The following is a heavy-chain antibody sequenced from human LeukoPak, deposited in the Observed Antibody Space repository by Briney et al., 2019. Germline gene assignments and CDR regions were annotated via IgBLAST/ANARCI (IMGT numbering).Heavy chain of an antibody. Sequence: GASVKVSCKASGYTFTSYYMHWVRQAPGQGLEWMGIINPSGGSTSYAQEFQGRVTITRDTSASTAYMELSSLRSEDTAVYYCARTHPNIVVVPAAKNWFDPWGQGTLVTVSS. J-gene: IGHJ5*02. CDR1: GYTFTSYY. V-gene: IGHV1-46*01. CDR2: INPSGGST. D-gene: IGHD2-2*01. CDR3: ARTHPNIVVVPAAKNWFDP.